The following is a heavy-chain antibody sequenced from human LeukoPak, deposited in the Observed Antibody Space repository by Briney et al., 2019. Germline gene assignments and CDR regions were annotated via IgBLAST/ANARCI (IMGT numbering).Heavy chain of an antibody. V-gene: IGHV3-23*01. CDR1: GFTFSSYA. CDR3: AKGLYCSSTSCYRGTFDY. D-gene: IGHD2-2*01. J-gene: IGHJ4*02. Sequence: GGSLRLPCAASGFTFSSYAMSWVRQAPGQGLEWVSAISGRGGSTYYADSVKGRFTISRDNSKNTLYLQMNSLRAEDTAVYYCAKGLYCSSTSCYRGTFDYWGQGTLVTVSS. CDR2: ISGRGGST.